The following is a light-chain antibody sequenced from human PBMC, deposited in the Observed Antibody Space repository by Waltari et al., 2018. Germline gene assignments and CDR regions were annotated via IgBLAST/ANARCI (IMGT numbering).Light chain of an antibody. CDR1: QSVNSN. Sequence: EIVMTQSPATLSVSPGERATLSCRASQSVNSNLAWYQHKPGQGPRLLIYGASTRATGIPDRFSGSGSGTEFTLTISDLQSEDFAVYYCQHYNQWPLYTFGQGTKLEIK. CDR3: QHYNQWPLYT. CDR2: GAS. J-gene: IGKJ2*01. V-gene: IGKV3D-15*01.